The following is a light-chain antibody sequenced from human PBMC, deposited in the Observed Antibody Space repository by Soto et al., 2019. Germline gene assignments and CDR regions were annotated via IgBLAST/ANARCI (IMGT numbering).Light chain of an antibody. V-gene: IGLV2-8*01. CDR2: EVS. Sequence: QSALTQPPSASGSPGQSVTISCTGTSSDIGGYNYVSWYQHHPGKAPKLLISEVSKRPSGVPDRFSGSKSANTASLTVSGLQAEDEADYYCSSYAGSNNGVFGGGTKVTVL. CDR1: SSDIGGYNY. CDR3: SSYAGSNNGV. J-gene: IGLJ3*02.